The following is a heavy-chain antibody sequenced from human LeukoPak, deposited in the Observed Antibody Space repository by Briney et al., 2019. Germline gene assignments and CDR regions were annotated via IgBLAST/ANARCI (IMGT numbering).Heavy chain of an antibody. CDR3: TRGGGYSGYDPSDY. D-gene: IGHD5-12*01. J-gene: IGHJ4*02. Sequence: ASVKVSCKASGYTFTGYYIHWVRQAPGQGLEWMGWMNPNSGGTKYAQKFQATVTMTRDTSISTAYLEMSRLRYDDTAVYYCTRGGGYSGYDPSDYWGQGTLVTVSS. CDR2: MNPNSGGT. CDR1: GYTFTGYY. V-gene: IGHV1-2*02.